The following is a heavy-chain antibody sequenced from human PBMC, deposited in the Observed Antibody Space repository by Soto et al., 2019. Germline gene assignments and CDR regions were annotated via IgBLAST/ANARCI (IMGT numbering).Heavy chain of an antibody. J-gene: IGHJ6*02. CDR2: LYKSGTT. V-gene: IGHV3-53*01. Sequence: EVQLVESGGGLIPPGGSLRLSCAVSGFSVSSNYMSWVRQAPGKGLEWVSVLYKSGTTYYADSVRGRFVISRDNSKNTLFLEINRLRAEDSAVYYCARDRGDPVRYYSYGMDVWGQGTTVTVSS. CDR3: ARDRGDPVRYYSYGMDV. D-gene: IGHD2-21*02. CDR1: GFSVSSNY.